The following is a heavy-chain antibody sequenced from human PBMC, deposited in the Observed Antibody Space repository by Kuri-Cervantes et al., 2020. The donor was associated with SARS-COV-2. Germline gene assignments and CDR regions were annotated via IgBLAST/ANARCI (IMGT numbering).Heavy chain of an antibody. CDR1: GGSFSGYY. CDR3: AKDSHPSPTWGYYYYYYYKDV. Sequence: SETLSLTCAVYGGSFSGYYWSGIRQPPGKGLEWIGEINHSGSTNYNPSLKSRDTISVDTSKNQFSLKLSSVTAADTAVYYCAKDSHPSPTWGYYYYYYYKDVWGKGTTVTVSS. CDR2: INHSGST. V-gene: IGHV4-34*01. J-gene: IGHJ6*03. D-gene: IGHD3-16*01.